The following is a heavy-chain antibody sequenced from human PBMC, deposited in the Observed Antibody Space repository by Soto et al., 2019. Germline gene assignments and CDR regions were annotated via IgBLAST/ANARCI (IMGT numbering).Heavy chain of an antibody. Sequence: QVQLVESGGGVVQPGRSLRLSCAASGFTFSYYAMHWVRQAPGKGLEWVAVISYDGSDNGYRNSVKGRFTISRDNSKYTLFLQMNSLRADDTAVYFCVRDRGHNAGYYELFDYWGQGTLVTVSS. V-gene: IGHV3-30-3*01. CDR1: GFTFSYYA. D-gene: IGHD3-9*01. CDR3: VRDRGHNAGYYELFDY. J-gene: IGHJ4*02. CDR2: ISYDGSDN.